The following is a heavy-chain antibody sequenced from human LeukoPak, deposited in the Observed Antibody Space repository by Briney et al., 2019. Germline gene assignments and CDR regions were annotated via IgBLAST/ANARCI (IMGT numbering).Heavy chain of an antibody. CDR3: ARDSPGYLAYDS. J-gene: IGHJ4*02. CDR2: IWFDGGNQ. D-gene: IGHD1-1*01. CDR1: GFTFSTYG. V-gene: IGHV3-33*01. Sequence: GGSLRLSCAASGFTFSTYGMHWVRQAPGKGLEWVAVIWFDGGNQYYVDSVGGRFSISRDNSKNTLYLQMNTLRAEDTGVYYCARDSPGYLAYDSWGQGTLVTVSS.